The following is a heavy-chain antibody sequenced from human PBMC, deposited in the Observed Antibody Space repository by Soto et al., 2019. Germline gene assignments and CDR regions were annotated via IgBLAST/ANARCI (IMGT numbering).Heavy chain of an antibody. CDR2: INAGSGNT. J-gene: IGHJ6*02. CDR3: AGSSSWYDPKGMDV. V-gene: IGHV1-3*01. CDR1: GYTFTSYA. D-gene: IGHD6-13*01. Sequence: GASVKVSCKASGYTFTSYAMHWVRQAPGQRLEWMGWINAGSGNTKYSQKFQGRVTITRDTSASTAYMELSSLRSEDTAVYYCAGSSSWYDPKGMDVWGQGTTVTVCS.